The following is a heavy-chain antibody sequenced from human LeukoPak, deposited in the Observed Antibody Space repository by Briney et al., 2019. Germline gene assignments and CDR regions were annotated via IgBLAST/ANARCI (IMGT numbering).Heavy chain of an antibody. D-gene: IGHD3-22*01. CDR3: ARLDDNSGYFH. CDR2: IYTSGST. Sequence: PSQTLSLTCTVSGNSISSGDNYWSWIRQPAGKGLEWIGRIYTSGSTNYNPSLKSRVTISGDTSKNQFSLRLSSVTAADTAVYYCARLDDNSGYFHWGQGTLVTVSS. J-gene: IGHJ4*02. CDR1: GNSISSGDNY. V-gene: IGHV4-61*02.